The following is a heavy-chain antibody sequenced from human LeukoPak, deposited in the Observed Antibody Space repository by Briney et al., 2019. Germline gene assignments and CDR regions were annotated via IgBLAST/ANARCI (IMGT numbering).Heavy chain of an antibody. CDR2: IYTSGST. J-gene: IGHJ4*02. D-gene: IGHD4-17*01. CDR1: GGSISSYY. CDR3: ARDYHYGDYAYFDY. V-gene: IGHV4-4*07. Sequence: SETLSLTCTVSGGSISSYYWSCIRQPAAKGLALIGRIYTSGSTNYNPSLKSRVTMSVDTSKNQFSLKLSSVTAADTAVYYCARDYHYGDYAYFDYWGQGTLVTVSS.